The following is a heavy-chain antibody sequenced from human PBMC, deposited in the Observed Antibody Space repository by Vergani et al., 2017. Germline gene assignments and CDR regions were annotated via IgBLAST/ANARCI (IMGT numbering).Heavy chain of an antibody. V-gene: IGHV1-18*01. Sequence: QVQLVESGGGVVQPGGSLRLSCAASGFTFSSYGMHWVRQAPGQGLEWMGWISAYNGNTNYAQKLQGRVTMTTDTSTSTAYMELRSLRSDDTAVYYCARGGALLNPTLIDYWGQGTLVTVSS. CDR3: ARGGALLNPTLIDY. CDR2: ISAYNGNT. J-gene: IGHJ4*02. CDR1: GFTFSSYG. D-gene: IGHD4/OR15-4a*01.